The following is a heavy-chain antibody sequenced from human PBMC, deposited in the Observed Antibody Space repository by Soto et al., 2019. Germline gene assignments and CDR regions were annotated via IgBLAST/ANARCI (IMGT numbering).Heavy chain of an antibody. V-gene: IGHV4-59*12. CDR1: GGSISSYY. J-gene: IGHJ4*02. CDR3: ANTFPAHRFAY. Sequence: SETLSLTCTVSGGSISSYYWSWIRQPPGKGLEWIGYIYYSGSTNYNPSLKSRVTISVDTSKNQFSLKLSSVTAADTAVYYCANTFPAHRFAYRGQGTLVTVSS. CDR2: IYYSGST.